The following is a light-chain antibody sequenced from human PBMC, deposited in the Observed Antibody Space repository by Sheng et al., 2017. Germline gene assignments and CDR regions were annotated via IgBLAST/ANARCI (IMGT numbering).Light chain of an antibody. Sequence: DIQMTQSPSTLSASVGDRVTITCRASQSISNWLAWFQQKPGKAPNLLIYKASSLQSGVPSRFSGSGSGTEFTLTINSLQSDDFATYYCQQYDAYSLTWTFGQGTKVE. CDR3: QQYDAYSLTWT. V-gene: IGKV1-5*03. CDR1: QSISNW. CDR2: KAS. J-gene: IGKJ1*01.